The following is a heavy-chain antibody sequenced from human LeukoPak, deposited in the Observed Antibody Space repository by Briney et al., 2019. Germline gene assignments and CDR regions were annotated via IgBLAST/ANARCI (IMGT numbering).Heavy chain of an antibody. Sequence: GESLKISCQGSGYIFRGYWIAWVRQTPGKGLEWMGIIYPGESDARYSPSFQGQVTMSLDKFITTAYLQWSSLKASDTAVYYCARQGYGANPSPLGYWGQGTLVTVSS. CDR2: IYPGESDA. CDR1: GYIFRGYW. D-gene: IGHD4-23*01. V-gene: IGHV5-51*01. J-gene: IGHJ4*02. CDR3: ARQGYGANPSPLGY.